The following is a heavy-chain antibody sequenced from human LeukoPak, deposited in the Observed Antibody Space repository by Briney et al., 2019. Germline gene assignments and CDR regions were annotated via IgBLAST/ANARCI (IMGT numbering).Heavy chain of an antibody. D-gene: IGHD6-13*01. J-gene: IGHJ3*02. CDR3: AREGIAAAGSPGGAFDI. CDR1: GGSISSSDW. CDR2: IYHSGST. Sequence: SGTLSLTCAVSGGSISSSDWWSWVRQPPGKGLEWIGEIYHSGSTNYNPSLKSRVTISVDKSKNQFSLKLSSVTAADTAVYYCAREGIAAAGSPGGAFDIWGQGTMVTASS. V-gene: IGHV4-4*02.